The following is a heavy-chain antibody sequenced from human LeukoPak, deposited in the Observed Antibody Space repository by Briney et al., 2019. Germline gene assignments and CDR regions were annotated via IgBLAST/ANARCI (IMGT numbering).Heavy chain of an antibody. CDR2: INHSGST. CDR3: ARELYVAVAGTAPNWFDP. V-gene: IGHV4-34*01. D-gene: IGHD6-19*01. CDR1: GGSFSGYY. J-gene: IGHJ5*02. Sequence: PSETLSLTCAVYGGSFSGYYWSWIRQPPGKGLEWIGEINHSGSTNYNPSLKSRVTISVDTSKNQFSLKLSSVTAADMAVYYCARELYVAVAGTAPNWFDPWGQGTLVTVSS.